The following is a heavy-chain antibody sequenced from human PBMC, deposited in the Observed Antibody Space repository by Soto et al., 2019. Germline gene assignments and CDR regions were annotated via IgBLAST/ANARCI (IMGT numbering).Heavy chain of an antibody. D-gene: IGHD2-2*01. V-gene: IGHV4-31*03. CDR2: IYYSGST. CDR1: GGSISSGGYY. Sequence: PSETLSLTCTVSGGSISSGGYYWSWIRQHPGKGMEWIGYIYYSGSTYYNPSLKSRVTISVDTSKNQFSLKLSSVTAADTAVYYCARGGYCSSTSCYPFDYWGKGTLVTVSS. J-gene: IGHJ4*02. CDR3: ARGGYCSSTSCYPFDY.